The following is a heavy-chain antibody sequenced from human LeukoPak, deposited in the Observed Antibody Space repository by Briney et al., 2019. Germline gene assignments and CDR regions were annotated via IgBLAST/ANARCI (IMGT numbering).Heavy chain of an antibody. Sequence: GGSLRLSCAASGFTVSSNYMSWVRQAPGKGLEWVSPISSSSSYIYYADSVKGRFTISRDNAKNSLYLQMNSLRAEDTAVYYCARVLSGEYFDLWGRGTLVTVSS. V-gene: IGHV3-21*01. CDR1: GFTVSSNY. J-gene: IGHJ2*01. CDR2: ISSSSSYI. CDR3: ARVLSGEYFDL.